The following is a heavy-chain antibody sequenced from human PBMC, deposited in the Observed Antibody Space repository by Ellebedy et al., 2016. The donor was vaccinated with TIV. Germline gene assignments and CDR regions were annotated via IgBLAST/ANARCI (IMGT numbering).Heavy chain of an antibody. D-gene: IGHD2-15*01. CDR1: GFTFSRYG. Sequence: PSETLSLTCAVSGFTFSRYGIHWVRQAPGEGLAWVAAISHDGKDTFYAASVKGRFTISRDNSLKTVNVEMNNLRPEDTAVYFCATADIGNSDAYDTWGQGTLVIVSS. CDR3: ATADIGNSDAYDT. V-gene: IGHV3-30*03. CDR2: ISHDGKDT. J-gene: IGHJ3*01.